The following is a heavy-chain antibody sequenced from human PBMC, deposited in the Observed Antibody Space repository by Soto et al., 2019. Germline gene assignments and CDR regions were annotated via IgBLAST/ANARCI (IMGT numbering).Heavy chain of an antibody. CDR3: GRGTSTRDTAGGNPYYYAMDV. V-gene: IGHV1-8*02. Sequence: VASVKVSCKASGYDFTAYDINWVRQASGQGLEWMGWMNPINGATGTARRFQGRVSLSRNTATGTAYLELTSLRSDDTAVYYCGRGTSTRDTAGGNPYYYAMDVWGHGTPVTVSS. D-gene: IGHD5-18*01. CDR1: GYDFTAYD. J-gene: IGHJ6*02. CDR2: MNPINGAT.